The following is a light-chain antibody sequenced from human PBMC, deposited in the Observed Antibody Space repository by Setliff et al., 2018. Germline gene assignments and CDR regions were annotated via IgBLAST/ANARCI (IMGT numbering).Light chain of an antibody. CDR2: DVS. J-gene: IGLJ2*01. CDR1: SSDVGNYDY. Sequence: QSALAQPASVSGSPGQSITISCTGTSSDVGNYDYVSWYQQHPGKAPKLTIYDVSKRPSGVSNRFSGSKSGNTASLTISGLQAEDEADYYCSSYTSSSTLVFGGGTKVTVL. CDR3: SSYTSSSTLV. V-gene: IGLV2-14*01.